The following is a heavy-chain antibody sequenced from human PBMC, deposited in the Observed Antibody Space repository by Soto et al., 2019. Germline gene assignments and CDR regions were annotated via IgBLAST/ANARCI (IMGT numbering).Heavy chain of an antibody. CDR1: GGSFSGYY. J-gene: IGHJ5*02. CDR3: ARPGLQGYSSTRKPIWFDP. D-gene: IGHD5-18*01. V-gene: IGHV4-34*01. Sequence: SETLSLTCAVYGGSFSGYYWSWIRQPPGKGLEWIGEINHSGSTNYNPSLKSRVTISVDTSKNQFSLKLSSVTAADTAVYYCARPGLQGYSSTRKPIWFDPWGQGTLVTVSS. CDR2: INHSGST.